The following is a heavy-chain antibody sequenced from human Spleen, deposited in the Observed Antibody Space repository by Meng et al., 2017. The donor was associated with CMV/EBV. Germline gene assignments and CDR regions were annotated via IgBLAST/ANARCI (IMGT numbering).Heavy chain of an antibody. V-gene: IGHV3-23*01. J-gene: IGHJ4*02. D-gene: IGHD6-19*01. CDR1: GFIFSSYA. CDR2: IHGSGEST. Sequence: GESLKISCAASGFIFSSYAMSWVRQAPGKGLEWVSAIHGSGESTYYADSVKGRFTISRDNSKNTLFLQMNSLRAEDTAVYYCARGESVAGQGPYFDSWGQGTLVTVSS. CDR3: ARGESVAGQGPYFDS.